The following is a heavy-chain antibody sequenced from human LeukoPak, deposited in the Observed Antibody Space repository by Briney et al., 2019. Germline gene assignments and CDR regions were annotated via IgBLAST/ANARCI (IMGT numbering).Heavy chain of an antibody. CDR2: ITSGSSPI. Sequence: GGSLRLSCAASGFTFRSYSMNWVRQAPGKGLEWVSYITSGSSPIYYAGSVKGRFTISRDNAKNSLYLQMNSLRDEDTAVYYCARRAYGDDSFDYWGQGTLVTVSS. D-gene: IGHD4-17*01. CDR3: ARRAYGDDSFDY. J-gene: IGHJ4*02. V-gene: IGHV3-48*02. CDR1: GFTFRSYS.